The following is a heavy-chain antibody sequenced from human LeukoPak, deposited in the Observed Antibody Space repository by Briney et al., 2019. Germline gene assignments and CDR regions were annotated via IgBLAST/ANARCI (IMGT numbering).Heavy chain of an antibody. V-gene: IGHV1-2*02. Sequence: GASVKVSCKASGYTFTGYYMHWVRQAPGQGLEWMGWINPNSGGTNYAQKFQGRVTMTRDTSISTAYMELSRLRSDDTAVYYCARAGYCSSTSCPSFYDYWGQGTLVTVSS. CDR2: INPNSGGT. J-gene: IGHJ4*02. CDR1: GYTFTGYY. CDR3: ARAGYCSSTSCPSFYDY. D-gene: IGHD2-2*01.